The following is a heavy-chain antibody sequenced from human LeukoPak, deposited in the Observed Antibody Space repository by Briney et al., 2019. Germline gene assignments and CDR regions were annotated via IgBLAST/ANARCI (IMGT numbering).Heavy chain of an antibody. CDR1: GYTFTSYD. J-gene: IGHJ4*02. CDR2: MNPNSGNT. Sequence: GASVKVSCKASGYTFTSYDINWVRQATGQGLEWMGWMNPNSGNTGYAQKFQGRVTMTRNTSISTAYMELSSLRSEDTAVYYCARDHRPHSPSWIQLPEAFDYWGQGTLVTVSS. CDR3: ARDHRPHSPSWIQLPEAFDY. V-gene: IGHV1-8*01. D-gene: IGHD5-18*01.